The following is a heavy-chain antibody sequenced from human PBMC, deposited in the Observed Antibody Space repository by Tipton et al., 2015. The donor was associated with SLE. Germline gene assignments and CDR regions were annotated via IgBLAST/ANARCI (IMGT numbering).Heavy chain of an antibody. J-gene: IGHJ4*02. CDR1: GGSISSSSYY. V-gene: IGHV4-39*01. Sequence: TLSLTCTVSGGSISSSSYYWGWIRQPPGKGLEWIGSIYSTGRTYYNPSLKSRVTISADTSKNQFSLRLSSVTAADTAVYYCASTKQTGDSHFDCWGQGAPVTVSS. D-gene: IGHD7-27*01. CDR3: ASTKQTGDSHFDC. CDR2: IYSTGRT.